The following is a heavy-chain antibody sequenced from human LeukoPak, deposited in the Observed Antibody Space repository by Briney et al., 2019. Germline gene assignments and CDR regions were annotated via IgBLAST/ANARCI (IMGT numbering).Heavy chain of an antibody. CDR1: GFTFSIYA. D-gene: IGHD2-2*01. CDR2: ISGSGGST. CDR3: AKVPPIVVVPAATFDY. Sequence: GGSLRLSCAASGFTFSIYAMSWVRQAPGKGLEWVSAISGSGGSTYYADSVKGRFTISRDNSKNTLYLQMNSLRAEDTAVYYCAKVPPIVVVPAATFDYWGQGTLVTVSS. J-gene: IGHJ4*02. V-gene: IGHV3-23*01.